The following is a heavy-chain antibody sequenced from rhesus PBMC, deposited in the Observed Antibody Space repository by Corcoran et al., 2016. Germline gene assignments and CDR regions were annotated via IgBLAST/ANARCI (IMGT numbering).Heavy chain of an antibody. D-gene: IGHD4-23*01. CDR2: IYGGSGST. CDR1: GGSISDYYL. CDR3: ARDRGYSNYGDY. V-gene: IGHV4-106*01. J-gene: IGHJ4*01. Sequence: QLQLQESGPGLVKPSETLSLTCAVSGGSISDYYLWSWIRQPPGKGMWWIGYIYGGSGSTSYNPSLNSRVIISIDTSKSQFSLKLSSVAAADTAVYYCARDRGYSNYGDYWGQGVLVTVSS.